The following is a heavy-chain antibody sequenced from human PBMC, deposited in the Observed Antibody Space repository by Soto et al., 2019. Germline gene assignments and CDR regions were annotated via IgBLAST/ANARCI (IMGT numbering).Heavy chain of an antibody. J-gene: IGHJ6*02. CDR3: TRGQEVWWNAGPLGLHGLDV. D-gene: IGHD3-16*01. Sequence: QVQLVQSGAEVKKPGASVKVSCKASGYTFTSYYMHWVRQAPGQGLEWMGWMNPSSANTGYAQKFQGRISMTRNTSMNTAYMELNSLTSEDTAVYYCTRGQEVWWNAGPLGLHGLDVWGQGTTVTVSS. V-gene: IGHV1-8*02. CDR1: GYTFTSYY. CDR2: MNPSSANT.